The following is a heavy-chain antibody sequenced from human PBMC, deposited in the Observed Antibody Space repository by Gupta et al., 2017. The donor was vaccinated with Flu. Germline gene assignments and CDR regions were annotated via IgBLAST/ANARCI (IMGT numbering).Heavy chain of an antibody. CDR3: ARSVTGDYFDN. CDR2: IFYSGST. D-gene: IGHD7-27*01. J-gene: IGHJ4*02. V-gene: IGHV4-39*01. Sequence: AWIRQSPRKGLEWIGNIFYSGSTQYNPSLRSRLTMSIDTSTNQFSLRVTSMTAPDTAVYYCARSVTGDYFDNWGQGSLVTVSS.